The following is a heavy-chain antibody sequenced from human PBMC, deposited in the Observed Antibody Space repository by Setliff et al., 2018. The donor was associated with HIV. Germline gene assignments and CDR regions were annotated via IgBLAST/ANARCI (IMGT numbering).Heavy chain of an antibody. CDR3: ARGSTAVNYYYYYMDV. D-gene: IGHD2-2*01. V-gene: IGHV1-2*02. CDR1: GYTFTTYY. CDR2: INPSVGST. J-gene: IGHJ6*03. Sequence: ASVKVSCKASGYTFTTYYMHWVRQAPGQGLEWMAVINPSVGSTNYAQKFQGRVTMTRDTSITTAYMELSRLRSDDTAVYYCARGSTAVNYYYYYMDVWGKGTTVTVSS.